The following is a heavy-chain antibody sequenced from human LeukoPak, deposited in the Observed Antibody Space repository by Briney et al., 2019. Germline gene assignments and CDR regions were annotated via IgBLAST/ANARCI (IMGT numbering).Heavy chain of an antibody. CDR2: IYSGGST. J-gene: IGHJ4*02. CDR1: GFTVSSNY. CDR3: ARDTTYYYDTSGPDFDY. D-gene: IGHD3-22*01. V-gene: IGHV3-53*01. Sequence: GGSLRLSCAASGFTVSSNYMSWVRQAPGKGPEWVSVIYSGGSTYYADSVKGRFTISRDNSKNTVYLQANSLRAGDTAVYYCARDTTYYYDTSGPDFDYWGLGTLVTVSS.